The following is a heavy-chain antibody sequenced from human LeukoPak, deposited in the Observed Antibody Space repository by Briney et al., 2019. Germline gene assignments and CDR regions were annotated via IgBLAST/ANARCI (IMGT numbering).Heavy chain of an antibody. Sequence: GASVKVSCKASGYTFTGYYMHWVRQAPGQGLEWMGWINPNSGGTNYAQKFQGRVTMTRDTSISTAYMELSRLRSDDTAVYYRAREGPYYYDSSGYYYFDYWGQGTLVTVSS. D-gene: IGHD3-22*01. CDR2: INPNSGGT. J-gene: IGHJ4*02. CDR1: GYTFTGYY. CDR3: AREGPYYYDSSGYYYFDY. V-gene: IGHV1-2*02.